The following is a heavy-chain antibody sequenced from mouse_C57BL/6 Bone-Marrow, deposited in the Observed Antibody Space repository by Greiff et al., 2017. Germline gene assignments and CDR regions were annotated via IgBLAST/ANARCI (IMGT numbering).Heavy chain of an antibody. D-gene: IGHD2-3*01. CDR1: GFTFSDYG. CDR2: ISNLEYSI. Sequence: DVMLVESGGGLVQPGGSLKLSCAASGFTFSDYGMAWVRQAPRKGPEWVAFISNLEYSIYYADTVTGRFTISRENAKNTLYLEMSSLRSEDTAMYYCARWLLRAMDYWGQGTSVTVSS. J-gene: IGHJ4*01. CDR3: ARWLLRAMDY. V-gene: IGHV5-15*01.